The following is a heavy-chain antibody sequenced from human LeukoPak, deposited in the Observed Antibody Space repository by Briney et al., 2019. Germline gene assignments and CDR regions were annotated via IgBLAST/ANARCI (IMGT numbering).Heavy chain of an antibody. CDR3: ARVTGYMIEDYFDY. CDR2: IYYSGST. CDR1: GGSISSYY. Sequence: PSETLSLTCTVSGGSISSYYWSWIRQPPGKGLEWIGYIYYSGSTNYNPSLKSRVTISVDTSKNQFSLRLRSVTAADTAVYYCARVTGYMIEDYFDYWGQGTLVTVSS. J-gene: IGHJ4*02. V-gene: IGHV4-59*01. D-gene: IGHD3-22*01.